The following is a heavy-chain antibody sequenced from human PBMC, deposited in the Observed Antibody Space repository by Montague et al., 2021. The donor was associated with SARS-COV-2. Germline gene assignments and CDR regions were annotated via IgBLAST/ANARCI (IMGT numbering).Heavy chain of an antibody. CDR2: VYYSGYN. V-gene: IGHV4-39*01. CDR1: GDSVSSSDHY. D-gene: IGHD4-17*01. CDR3: ARRRLREDYFDF. Sequence: SETLSLTCTVPGDSVSSSDHYWGWIRQPPGKGLEWLGIVYYSGYNYYNPSVKGRVTIYIDASKNQFSLKLNSLTATDTAIYHCARRRLREDYFDFWGQGTLVTVSS. J-gene: IGHJ4*02.